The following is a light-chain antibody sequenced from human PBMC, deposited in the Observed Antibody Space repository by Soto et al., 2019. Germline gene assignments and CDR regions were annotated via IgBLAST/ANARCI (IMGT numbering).Light chain of an antibody. Sequence: VLTQSPDTLSLSPGERVTLSCRASQSVSNQLAWYQQKPRQAPRLLIYDASTRATGIPGRFGGSGSGTEFTLTLSSLQSEDSAAYYCQRHGATFGQGTKVDIK. CDR2: DAS. CDR3: QRHGAT. J-gene: IGKJ1*01. CDR1: QSVSNQ. V-gene: IGKV3-15*01.